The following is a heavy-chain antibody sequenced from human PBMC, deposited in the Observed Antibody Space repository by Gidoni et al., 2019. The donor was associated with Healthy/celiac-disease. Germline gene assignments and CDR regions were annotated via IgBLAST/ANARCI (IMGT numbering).Heavy chain of an antibody. CDR3: ASIAVADHYYYYGMDV. V-gene: IGHV5-51*01. CDR1: GYSFTSYW. Sequence: EVPLVQSGAEVKKPGESLKISCKGSGYSFTSYWIGWVRQMPGKGLEWMGIIYPGDSDTRYSPSFQGQVTISADKSISTAYLQWSSLKASDTAMYYCASIAVADHYYYYGMDVWGQGTTVTVSS. J-gene: IGHJ6*02. D-gene: IGHD6-19*01. CDR2: IYPGDSDT.